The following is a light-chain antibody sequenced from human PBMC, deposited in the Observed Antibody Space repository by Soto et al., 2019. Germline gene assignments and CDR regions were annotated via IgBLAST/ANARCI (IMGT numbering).Light chain of an antibody. CDR3: QQYGSSPIT. CDR2: VAS. J-gene: IGKJ5*01. Sequence: EIVLTQSPGTLSLSPGERATLSCRASQSVSSNYLAWYQQKPGQAPRFLIYVASSRATGIPDRFSGSGSGTDFTLTISRLKHEDFAVYYCQQYGSSPITFGQGTRLEIK. CDR1: QSVSSNY. V-gene: IGKV3-20*01.